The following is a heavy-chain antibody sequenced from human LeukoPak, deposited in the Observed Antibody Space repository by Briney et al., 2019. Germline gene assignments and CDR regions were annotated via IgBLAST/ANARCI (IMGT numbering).Heavy chain of an antibody. CDR3: ASPHPSHAHIVVVTAILNY. V-gene: IGHV3-23*01. CDR2: ISGSGGST. D-gene: IGHD2-21*02. J-gene: IGHJ4*02. CDR1: GFTFSTYG. Sequence: PGGSLRLSCAASGFTFSTYGMHWVRQAPGKGLEWVSAISGSGGSTYYADSVKGRFTISRDNSKNTLYLQMNSLRAEDTAVYYCASPHPSHAHIVVVTAILNYWGQGTLVTVSS.